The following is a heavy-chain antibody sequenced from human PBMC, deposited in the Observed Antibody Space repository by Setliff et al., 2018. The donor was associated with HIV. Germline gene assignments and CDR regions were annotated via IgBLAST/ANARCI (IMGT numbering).Heavy chain of an antibody. Sequence: SETLSLTCAVYGGSFSGYYWSWIRQSPGKGLEWIGELIYNGGTNYNPSLKSRVSISLVTSKNQFSLKLTSVTAAETAIYYCARGEGLCGGGDCFPLAYFDYWGRGTLVTVSS. V-gene: IGHV4-34*01. CDR1: GGSFSGYY. J-gene: IGHJ4*02. D-gene: IGHD2-21*02. CDR3: ARGEGLCGGGDCFPLAYFDY. CDR2: LIYNGGT.